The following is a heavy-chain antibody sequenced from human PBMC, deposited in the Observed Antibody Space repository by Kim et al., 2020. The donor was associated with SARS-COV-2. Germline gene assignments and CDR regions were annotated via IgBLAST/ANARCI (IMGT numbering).Heavy chain of an antibody. D-gene: IGHD3-16*02. CDR1: GYTFTGYY. J-gene: IGHJ4*02. CDR3: ARGPLMGKYDYVWGSYRPLFRY. V-gene: IGHV1-2*06. CDR2: INPNSGGT. Sequence: ASVKVSCKASGYTFTGYYMHWVRQAPGQGLEWMGRINPNSGGTNYAQKFQGRVTMTRDTSISTAYMELSRLRSDDTAVYYCARGPLMGKYDYVWGSYRPLFRYWGQGTLVTVSS.